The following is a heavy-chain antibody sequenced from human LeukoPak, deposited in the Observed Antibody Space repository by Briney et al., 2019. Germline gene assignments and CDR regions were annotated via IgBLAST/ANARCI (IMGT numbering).Heavy chain of an antibody. CDR3: ARAPSYGSPYWFDP. V-gene: IGHV1-2*02. CDR2: INPNSGGT. Sequence: ASVKVSCKASGYTFTSYGISWVRQAPGQGLEWMGWINPNSGGTNYAQKFQGRVTMTRDTSISTAYMELSRLRSDDTAVYYCARAPSYGSPYWFDPWGQGTLVTVSS. J-gene: IGHJ5*02. CDR1: GYTFTSYG. D-gene: IGHD5-18*01.